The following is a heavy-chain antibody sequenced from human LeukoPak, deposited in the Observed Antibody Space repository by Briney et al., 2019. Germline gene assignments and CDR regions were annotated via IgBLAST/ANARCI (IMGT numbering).Heavy chain of an antibody. Sequence: GGSLRLSCAASGFTFRNYWMHWVRQVPGKGLVWVSHLNGDGSSITYADSVKGRFTISSDNAKSTLYLQMNSLRAEDTAVYYCARDRGYSPDVWGQGTTVTVSS. CDR2: LNGDGSSI. J-gene: IGHJ6*02. D-gene: IGHD5-18*01. V-gene: IGHV3-74*01. CDR1: GFTFRNYW. CDR3: ARDRGYSPDV.